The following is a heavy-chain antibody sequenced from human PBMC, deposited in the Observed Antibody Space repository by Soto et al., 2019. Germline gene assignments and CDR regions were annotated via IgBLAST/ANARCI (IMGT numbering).Heavy chain of an antibody. D-gene: IGHD6-25*01. Sequence: GGSLRLSCAASGFTLGNYAMSWVRQAPGKGLEWVSDISGSGGKTNYADSVKGRFTILRDNSKNTLYLQINSLRVDDTAIYYCAKDSGYHDYPDYWGQGTLVTVSS. CDR3: AKDSGYHDYPDY. CDR1: GFTLGNYA. J-gene: IGHJ4*02. CDR2: ISGSGGKT. V-gene: IGHV3-23*01.